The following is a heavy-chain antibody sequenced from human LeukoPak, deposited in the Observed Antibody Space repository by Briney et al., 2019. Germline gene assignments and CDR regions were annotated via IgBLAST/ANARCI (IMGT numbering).Heavy chain of an antibody. CDR1: GGSISSYY. CDR2: IYTSGST. V-gene: IGHV4-4*07. CDR3: AREGRVGAIVSFFN. J-gene: IGHJ4*02. Sequence: SSETLSLTCTASGGSISSYYWSWIRQPAGEGLEWIGCIYTSGSTNYNPSLKSRVTISVDTSKNQFSLKLSSVTAADTAVYYCAREGRVGAIVSFFNWGQGTLVTVSS. D-gene: IGHD1-26*01.